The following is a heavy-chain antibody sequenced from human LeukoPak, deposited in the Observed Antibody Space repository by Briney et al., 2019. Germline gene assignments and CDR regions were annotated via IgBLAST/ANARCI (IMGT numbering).Heavy chain of an antibody. CDR3: ARGTPRYFDWLLKGSYFDY. CDR1: GGSISSYY. V-gene: IGHV4-59*01. CDR2: IYYSGST. J-gene: IGHJ4*02. Sequence: SETLSLNCTVSGGSISSYYWSWIRQPPGKGLEWIGYIYYSGSTNYNPSLKSRVTISVDTSKNQFSLKLSSVTAADTAVYYCARGTPRYFDWLLKGSYFDYWGQGTLVTVSS. D-gene: IGHD3-9*01.